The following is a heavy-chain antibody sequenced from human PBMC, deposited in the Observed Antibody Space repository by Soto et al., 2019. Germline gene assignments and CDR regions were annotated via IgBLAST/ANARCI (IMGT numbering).Heavy chain of an antibody. Sequence: QAPLVQSGAEVKKPEASVKASCKASGYTLSSYGISWVRQAPGQGLEWMGWISTYSGQTKYAQTLQGRVTMTTDTSTSTTYMALRCLRSDDTAVYYCAREHCSSTSCYGPDYWGQGTLVTVSA. J-gene: IGHJ4*02. V-gene: IGHV1-18*01. CDR1: GYTLSSYG. CDR2: ISTYSGQT. D-gene: IGHD2-2*01. CDR3: AREHCSSTSCYGPDY.